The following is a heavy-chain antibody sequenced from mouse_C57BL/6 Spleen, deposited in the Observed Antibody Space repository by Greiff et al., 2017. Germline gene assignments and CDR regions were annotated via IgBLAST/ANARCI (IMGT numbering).Heavy chain of an antibody. CDR2: IDPETGGT. J-gene: IGHJ2*01. D-gene: IGHD2-4*01. V-gene: IGHV1-15*01. CDR3: TRSTMITNYFDY. Sequence: VQLQQSGAELVRPGASVTLSCKASGYTFTDYEMHWVKQTPVHGLEWIGAIDPETGGTAYNQKFKGKAILTADKSSSTAYMELRSLTSEDSAVYYCTRSTMITNYFDYWGQGTTLTVSS. CDR1: GYTFTDYE.